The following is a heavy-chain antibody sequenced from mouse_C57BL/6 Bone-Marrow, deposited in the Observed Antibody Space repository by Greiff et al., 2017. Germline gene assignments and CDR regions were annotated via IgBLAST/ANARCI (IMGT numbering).Heavy chain of an antibody. V-gene: IGHV1-53*01. J-gene: IGHJ2*01. CDR1: GFTFTSYW. CDR2: INPSNGGT. CDR3: ARLGGDY. Sequence: VQLQQPGTELVKPGASVKLSCTASGFTFTSYWMHWVHQRPGQGLEWIANINPSNGGTNYNEKFKSKSTMTVDKTSSTAYMQLSSLTSEDSAVYYCARLGGDYWGQGTTLTVSS.